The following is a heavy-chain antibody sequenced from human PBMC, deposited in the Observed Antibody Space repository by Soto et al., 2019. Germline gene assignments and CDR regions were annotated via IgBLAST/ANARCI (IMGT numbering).Heavy chain of an antibody. CDR1: GFTFRNAW. V-gene: IGHV3-15*07. J-gene: IGHJ3*01. D-gene: IGHD1-26*01. Sequence: EVQLVESGGGLVKPGGSLRLSCAASGFTFRNAWMNWVRRAPGKGLEWVGRIKSKIYGGTRDYAAPVKGRFTISRDESSDMLFLQMNALRTDDTGMYSCTTERLYSGSPATSWGPGTLVTVSS. CDR2: IKSKIYGGTR. CDR3: TTERLYSGSPATS.